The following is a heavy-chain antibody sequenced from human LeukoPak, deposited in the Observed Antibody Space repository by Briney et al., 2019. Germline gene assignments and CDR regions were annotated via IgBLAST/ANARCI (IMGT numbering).Heavy chain of an antibody. Sequence: SETLSLNCTVSGGLSSICYWSWIGQPAGKGLEWIGRIYTNGCTKFNPSRESRVTMSVDTPQNQFLLKLRSVTGAGTGLDLLARDFSSGSYYVYPDYWGQGTLVTVSS. CDR3: ARDFSSGSYYVYPDY. D-gene: IGHD1-26*01. CDR2: IYTNGCT. J-gene: IGHJ4*02. CDR1: GGLSSICY. V-gene: IGHV4-4*07.